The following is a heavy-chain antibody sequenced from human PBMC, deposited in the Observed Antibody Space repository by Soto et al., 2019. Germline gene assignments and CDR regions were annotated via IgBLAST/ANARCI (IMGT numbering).Heavy chain of an antibody. J-gene: IGHJ6*02. CDR1: GFTFSSYT. V-gene: IGHV3-21*02. Sequence: EVQLVESGGGLVKPGGSLRLSCVASGFTFSSYTMNWVRQAPGKGLEWVSSISSRSSYIYYADSVKGRFTISRDNAKISVYLQMNSLRAEDTAVYYCARDQRYDFWSGYYRDYGMDVWGQGTTVTVSS. D-gene: IGHD3-3*01. CDR2: ISSRSSYI. CDR3: ARDQRYDFWSGYYRDYGMDV.